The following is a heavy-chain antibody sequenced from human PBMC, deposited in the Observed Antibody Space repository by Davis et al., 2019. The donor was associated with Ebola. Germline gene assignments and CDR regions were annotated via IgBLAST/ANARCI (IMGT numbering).Heavy chain of an antibody. CDR3: ATDRYSDGSGYFFEQSH. V-gene: IGHV1-69*13. D-gene: IGHD3-22*01. Sequence: SSVKVSCKASVCTFSSYAISWLRQAPGQGLDWMGGIIPVFGIPKYAQKFQGRVTITADEATSTAYMGLSSLRSEDTAVYYCATDRYSDGSGYFFEQSHWGQGTLVTVSS. J-gene: IGHJ4*02. CDR2: IIPVFGIP. CDR1: VCTFSSYA.